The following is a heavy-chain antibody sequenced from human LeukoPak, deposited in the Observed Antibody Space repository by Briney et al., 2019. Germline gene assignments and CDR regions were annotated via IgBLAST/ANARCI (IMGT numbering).Heavy chain of an antibody. CDR2: ISYDGSNK. CDR1: GFTFSSYA. Sequence: PGGSLRLSCAASGFTFSSYAMHWVRQAPGKGLEWVAVISYDGSNKYYADSVKGRFTISRDNSKNTLYLQMNSLRAEDTAVYYCARGLGDYVGGMDVWGQGTTVTVSS. CDR3: ARGLGDYVGGMDV. J-gene: IGHJ6*02. V-gene: IGHV3-30*04. D-gene: IGHD4-17*01.